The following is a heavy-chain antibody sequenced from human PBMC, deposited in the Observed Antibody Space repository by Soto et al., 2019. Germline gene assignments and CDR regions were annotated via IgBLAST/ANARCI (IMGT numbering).Heavy chain of an antibody. CDR1: GGSFSGYY. V-gene: IGHV4-34*01. CDR3: ARSTITAGGLDV. Sequence: QVQLQQWGAGLLKPSETLSLTCAVYGGSFSGYYWSWIRQPPGKGLEWIGEINHSGSTNYNPSLKSRVTISVDTSKNQFSLKLSSLTAADTAVYYCARSTITAGGLDVWGQGTTVTVSS. D-gene: IGHD5-12*01. J-gene: IGHJ6*02. CDR2: INHSGST.